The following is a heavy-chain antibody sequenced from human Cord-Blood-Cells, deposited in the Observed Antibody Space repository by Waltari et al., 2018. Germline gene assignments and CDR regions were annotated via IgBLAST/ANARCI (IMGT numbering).Heavy chain of an antibody. V-gene: IGHV4-39*07. CDR2: IYYSGST. Sequence: QLQLQESGPGLVKPSETLSLTCTVSGGSISSSSYYWGWIRQPPGKGLEWIGRIYYSGSTYYNPSLKSRVTISVDTSKNQFSLKLSSVTAADTAVYYCARQEWELLFDYWGQGTLVTVSS. CDR1: GGSISSSSYY. J-gene: IGHJ4*02. CDR3: ARQEWELLFDY. D-gene: IGHD1-26*01.